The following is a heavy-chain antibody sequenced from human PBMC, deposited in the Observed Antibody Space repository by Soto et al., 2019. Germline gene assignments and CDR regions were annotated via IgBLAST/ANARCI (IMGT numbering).Heavy chain of an antibody. CDR2: LSGSGGST. D-gene: IGHD4-17*01. Sequence: EVQLLESGGDLVQPGGSLRLSCTASVFSFSSYAISWVRQAQGKGLEWVSALSGSGGSTYYADSVKGRFTISRDNSKNTLYLQMNGLRAEDTAVYYCAKLPTVTTVPYYFDYWGQGTLVTVFS. CDR1: VFSFSSYA. CDR3: AKLPTVTTVPYYFDY. V-gene: IGHV3-23*01. J-gene: IGHJ4*02.